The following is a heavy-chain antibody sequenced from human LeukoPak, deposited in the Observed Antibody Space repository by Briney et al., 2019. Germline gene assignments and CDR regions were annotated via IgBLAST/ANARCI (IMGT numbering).Heavy chain of an antibody. Sequence: GRSLRLSCAASGFSFSSYGMYWVRQAPGRGLEWVAVISYDGNSKYYADSVKGRFTISRDNSRNTVSLQMVSLRAEDTAVYYCARVTTSTKYYSGMDVWGQGTTVTVSS. CDR2: ISYDGNSK. V-gene: IGHV3-30*03. D-gene: IGHD1-14*01. J-gene: IGHJ6*02. CDR1: GFSFSSYG. CDR3: ARVTTSTKYYSGMDV.